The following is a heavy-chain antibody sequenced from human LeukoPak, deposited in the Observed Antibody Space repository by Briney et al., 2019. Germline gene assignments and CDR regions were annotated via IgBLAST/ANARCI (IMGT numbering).Heavy chain of an antibody. D-gene: IGHD3-10*01. CDR1: GYTFTGYY. CDR3: ARDLLRRSMVEHYFGY. J-gene: IGHJ4*02. CDR2: INPNSGGT. V-gene: IGHV1-2*02. Sequence: ASVKVSCKASGYTFTGYYMHWVRQAPGQGLEWMGWINPNSGGTNYAQKFQGRVTMTRDTSISTAYMELSRLRSDDTAVYYCARDLLRRSMVEHYFGYWGQGTLVTVSS.